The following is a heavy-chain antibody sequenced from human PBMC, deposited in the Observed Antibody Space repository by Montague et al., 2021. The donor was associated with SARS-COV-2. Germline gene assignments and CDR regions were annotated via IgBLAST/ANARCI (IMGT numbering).Heavy chain of an antibody. V-gene: IGHV4-39*01. J-gene: IGHJ4*02. Sequence: SETLSLTCTVSGDSVRNSAYYWGWIRQPPGRGLEWVGNIDNGGRTFFXSCVKSRVTIFVDTSKNQFSLKLSSVTAADTAVYYCATRTYYPQNDFGFWGQGTPVTVPS. CDR2: IDNGGRT. CDR3: ATRTYYPQNDFGF. CDR1: GDSVRNSAYY. D-gene: IGHD3-16*01.